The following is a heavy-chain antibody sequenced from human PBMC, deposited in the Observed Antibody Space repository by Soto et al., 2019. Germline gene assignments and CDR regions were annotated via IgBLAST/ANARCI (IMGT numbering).Heavy chain of an antibody. J-gene: IGHJ3*01. CDR1: GYTFTSYA. V-gene: IGHV1-3*01. D-gene: IGHD4-17*01. CDR3: ARERGAYGDLYWGDAFDV. Sequence: GASVKVSCKASGYTFTSYAMHWVRQAPGQRLEWMGWISANNGKTKYSQNFKGRVTMTTDTSTSTAYMELRSLKSDDTALYYCARERGAYGDLYWGDAFDVWGQGTVVTVSS. CDR2: ISANNGKT.